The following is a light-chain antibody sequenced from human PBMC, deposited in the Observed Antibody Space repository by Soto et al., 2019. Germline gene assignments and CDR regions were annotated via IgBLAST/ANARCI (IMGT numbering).Light chain of an antibody. J-gene: IGKJ2*01. Sequence: DIQMTQSPSSLSASVGDRVTITCRASQSISSYLNWHRQKPGKAPKLLIYAASSLQGGVPSRFSGSGSGTDFTLTISSLQPEDFATYYCQQSYSTPRYTFGQGTKLEIK. CDR3: QQSYSTPRYT. V-gene: IGKV1-39*01. CDR1: QSISSY. CDR2: AAS.